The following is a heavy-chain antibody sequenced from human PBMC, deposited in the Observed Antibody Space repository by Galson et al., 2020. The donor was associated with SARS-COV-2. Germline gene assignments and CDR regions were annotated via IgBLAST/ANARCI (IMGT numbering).Heavy chain of an antibody. CDR3: AKSTGIAATNPFDL. CDR2: IRSDGSNK. V-gene: IGHV3-30*02. CDR1: GFTFNNYG. Sequence: GESLKISCSAFGFTFNNYGMHWVRQAPGKGLEWVAFIRSDGSNKYYADSMKGRFSMSRDNSKNTLYLQINSLRGDDTAVYYCAKSTGIAATNPFDLWGQGTVVTVSS. D-gene: IGHD6-13*01. J-gene: IGHJ3*01.